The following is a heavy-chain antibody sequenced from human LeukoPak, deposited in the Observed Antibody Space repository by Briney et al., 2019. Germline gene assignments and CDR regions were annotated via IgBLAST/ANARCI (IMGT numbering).Heavy chain of an antibody. D-gene: IGHD5-12*01. J-gene: IGHJ6*02. CDR1: GGTFSSYA. V-gene: IGHV1-69*04. CDR2: IIPILGIA. Sequence: SVKVSCKVSGGTFSSYAISWVRQAPGQGLEWMGRIIPILGIANYAQKFQGRVTITADKSTSTAYMELSSLRSEDTAVYYCARGDIVATTPEGSVDYYYYYGMDVWGQGTTVTVSS. CDR3: ARGDIVATTPEGSVDYYYYYGMDV.